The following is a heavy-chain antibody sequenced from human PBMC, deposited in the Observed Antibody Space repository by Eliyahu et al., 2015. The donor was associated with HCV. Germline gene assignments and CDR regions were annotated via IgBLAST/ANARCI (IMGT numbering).Heavy chain of an antibody. V-gene: IGHV3-33*01. D-gene: IGHD3-10*01. CDR1: GFTFSXFG. Sequence: QMQLVESGGGVVQPGRSLRLSCXASGFTFSXFGMHWVRXAPGKGLEWVAVIWYDGSKXFYADSXKGRFTISRDNSKNTLYLQMNSLRAEDTAVYYCASGSMVQGVIIRFGDYWGQGTLVTVSS. CDR2: IWYDGSKX. J-gene: IGHJ4*02. CDR3: ASGSMVQGVIIRFGDY.